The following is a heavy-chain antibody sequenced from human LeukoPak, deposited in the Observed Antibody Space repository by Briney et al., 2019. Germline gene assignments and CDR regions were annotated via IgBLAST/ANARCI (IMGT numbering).Heavy chain of an antibody. D-gene: IGHD2-2*01. CDR3: ARCGVVPAERLGMDV. Sequence: PSETLSLTCTVSGGSISSGSYYWSWIRQPAGKGLEWIGRIYTSGRTEYNPSLKSRVTISVDTSKNQLSLKLNSVTAADTALYYCARCGVVPAERLGMDVWGKGTTVTVSS. J-gene: IGHJ6*04. CDR2: IYTSGRT. V-gene: IGHV4-61*02. CDR1: GGSISSGSYY.